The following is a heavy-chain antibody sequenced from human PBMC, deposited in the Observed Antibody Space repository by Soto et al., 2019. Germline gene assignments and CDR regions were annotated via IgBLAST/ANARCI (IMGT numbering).Heavy chain of an antibody. CDR3: ATMGTPVTGLYYFDY. Sequence: QVQLQESGPGLVKPSQTLSLTCTVSGGSISSGNCYWSWIRQPPGKGLEWIGFISYSGTTHYSASLRSRVSISVDTSKNQFPLDLSSVTAADTAVYYCATMGTPVTGLYYFDYWGQGTLVTVSS. CDR1: GGSISSGNCY. V-gene: IGHV4-30-4*01. J-gene: IGHJ4*02. CDR2: ISYSGTT. D-gene: IGHD4-17*01.